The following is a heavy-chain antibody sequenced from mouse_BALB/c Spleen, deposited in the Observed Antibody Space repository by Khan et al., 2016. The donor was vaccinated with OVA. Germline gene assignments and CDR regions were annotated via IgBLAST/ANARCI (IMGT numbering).Heavy chain of an antibody. J-gene: IGHJ4*01. Sequence: IEWVQSGPELKKPGETVKISCKASGYSLTNYGMNWVKQAPGKGLKWMGWINTNTGEPSYAEEFKGRLAFSLETSAGTAYLQNNNPKNEDTASYFCARRFRTAYPLYYYAMDYWGQGTSVTVSS. D-gene: IGHD1-2*01. CDR1: GYSLTNYG. CDR2: INTNTGEP. CDR3: ARRFRTAYPLYYYAMDY. V-gene: IGHV9-3*02.